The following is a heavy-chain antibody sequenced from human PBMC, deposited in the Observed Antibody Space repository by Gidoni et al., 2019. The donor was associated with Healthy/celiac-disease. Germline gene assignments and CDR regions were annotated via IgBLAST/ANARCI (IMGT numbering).Heavy chain of an antibody. Sequence: QVQLQESGPGLVKPSQTLSLTCTVSGGSISSGSYYWSWIRQPAGKGLEWIGRIYTSGSTNYNPSLKSRVTTSVDTSKNQFSLKLSSVTAADTAVYYCARGDGDYSDYWGQGTLVTVSS. CDR3: ARGDGDYSDY. V-gene: IGHV4-61*02. J-gene: IGHJ4*02. CDR1: GGSISSGSYY. CDR2: IYTSGST. D-gene: IGHD4-17*01.